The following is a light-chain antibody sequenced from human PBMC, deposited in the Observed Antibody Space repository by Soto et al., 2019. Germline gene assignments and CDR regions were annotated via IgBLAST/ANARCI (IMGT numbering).Light chain of an antibody. CDR3: QPERSYSQA. V-gene: IGKV1-5*03. J-gene: IGKJ1*01. CDR2: KAS. CDR1: QTISSW. Sequence: DLQMTQSPSTLSGSVGARVTITCRASQTISSWVAWYKQKPGKAPKLLIYKASTLKSGVPSRVSGSEYGRKSALSISVLQPEDQSTHYRQPERSYSQAFSPGTKVDIK.